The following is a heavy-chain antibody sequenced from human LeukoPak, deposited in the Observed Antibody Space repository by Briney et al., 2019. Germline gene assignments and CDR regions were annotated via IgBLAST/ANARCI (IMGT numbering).Heavy chain of an antibody. CDR2: IRSKAYGGTT. CDR1: GFTFGDYA. Sequence: GGSLRLSCTASGFTFGDYAMSWVRQAPGKGLEWVGFIRSKAYGGTTEYAASVKGRFTISRDDSKSIAYLQMSSLKTEDTAVYYCTNYGLGSYRLDYWGQGTLVTVSS. J-gene: IGHJ4*02. CDR3: TNYGLGSYRLDY. V-gene: IGHV3-49*04. D-gene: IGHD3-10*01.